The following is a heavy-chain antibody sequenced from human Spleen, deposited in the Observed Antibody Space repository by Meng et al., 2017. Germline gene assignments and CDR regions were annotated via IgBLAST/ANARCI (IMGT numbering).Heavy chain of an antibody. CDR3: VRSSGWVRTGFDP. CDR1: GGSITSSSYS. Sequence: QLQLQESGPGLVKPWGTLSPTWTVSGGSITSSSYSCGWIRQPPGKGLEWIGSIGHSGFTYYTPSLKSRITVSIDTSKNQFSLRLASVTAADTAVYYCVRSSGWVRTGFDPWGQGTLVTVSS. CDR2: IGHSGFT. J-gene: IGHJ5*02. V-gene: IGHV4-39*01. D-gene: IGHD6-19*01.